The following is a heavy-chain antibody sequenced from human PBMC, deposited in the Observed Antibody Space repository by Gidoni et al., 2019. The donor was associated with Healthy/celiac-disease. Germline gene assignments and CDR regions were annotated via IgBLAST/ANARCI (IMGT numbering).Heavy chain of an antibody. Sequence: QVQLVESGGGVVQPGRSLRLSCAASGFTFSSYGMHWVRQAPGKGLEWVAVIWYDGSNKYYADSVKGRFTISRDNSKNTLYLKMNSLRAEDTAVYYCARAASSGWYGLFDYWGQGTLVTVSS. J-gene: IGHJ4*02. CDR3: ARAASSGWYGLFDY. CDR2: IWYDGSNK. D-gene: IGHD6-19*01. V-gene: IGHV3-33*01. CDR1: GFTFSSYG.